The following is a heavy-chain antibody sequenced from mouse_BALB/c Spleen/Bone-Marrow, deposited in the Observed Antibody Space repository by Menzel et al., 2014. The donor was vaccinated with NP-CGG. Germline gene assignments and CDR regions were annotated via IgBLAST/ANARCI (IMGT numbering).Heavy chain of an antibody. V-gene: IGHV3-2*02. J-gene: IGHJ3*01. CDR1: GYSITSDYA. CDR3: ARGGARATGWFAY. D-gene: IGHD3-1*01. CDR2: ISYSGST. Sequence: DVQLQESGPGLVKPSQSLSLPCTVTGYSITSDYAWNWIRQFPGNKLEWMGYISYSGSTSYNPSLKSRISITRDTSKNQFFLQLNSVTTEDTATYYCARGGARATGWFAYWGQGTLVTVSA.